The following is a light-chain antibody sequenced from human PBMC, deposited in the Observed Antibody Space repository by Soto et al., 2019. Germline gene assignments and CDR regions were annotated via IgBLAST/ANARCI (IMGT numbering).Light chain of an antibody. V-gene: IGLV1-40*01. Sequence: QSVLTQPPSVSGAPGQRVTISCTESSSNIGAGYDVHWYQQLPGTAPKLLIYGNSNRPSGVPDRFSGSKSGTSASLAITGLQAEDEAAYYSQSYDSSLSGWVFGGGTKLTVL. CDR3: QSYDSSLSGWV. CDR1: SSNIGAGYD. J-gene: IGLJ3*02. CDR2: GNS.